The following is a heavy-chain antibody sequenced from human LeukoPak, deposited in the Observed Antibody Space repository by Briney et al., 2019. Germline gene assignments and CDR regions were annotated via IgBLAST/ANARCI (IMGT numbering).Heavy chain of an antibody. CDR1: GGSISSYY. CDR3: ARWYSSGWAFDY. D-gene: IGHD6-19*01. CDR2: IHYSGST. J-gene: IGHJ4*02. Sequence: NPSETLSVNCTVSGGSISSYYWSWIRQPPGKGLVWIGYIHYSGSTKYNPSLKSRVTISVDTSKNQFSLKLSSVTAADTAVYYCARWYSSGWAFDYWGQGTLVTVSS. V-gene: IGHV4-59*08.